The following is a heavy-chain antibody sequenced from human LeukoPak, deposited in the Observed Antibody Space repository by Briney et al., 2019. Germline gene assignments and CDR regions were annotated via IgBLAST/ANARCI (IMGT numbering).Heavy chain of an antibody. CDR3: ASYILGIAAAGFDY. CDR2: ISSSSSTI. D-gene: IGHD6-13*01. Sequence: PGGSLRLSCAASGFTFSSYSMNWVRQAPGKGLEWVSYISSSSSTIYYADSVKGRFTISRDNAKNSLYLQMNSLRAEDTAVYYCASYILGIAAAGFDYWGQGTLVTVSS. J-gene: IGHJ4*02. CDR1: GFTFSSYS. V-gene: IGHV3-48*01.